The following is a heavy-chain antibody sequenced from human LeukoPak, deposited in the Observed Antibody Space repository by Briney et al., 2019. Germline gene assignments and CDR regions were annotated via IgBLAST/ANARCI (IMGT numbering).Heavy chain of an antibody. CDR1: GGTFSSYA. CDR3: ARTAARRFDY. Sequence: ASVKVSCKASGGTFSSYAISWVRQAPGQGLEWMGIINPSGGSTSYAQKFQGRVTMTRDTSTSTVYMELSSLRSDDTAVYYCARTAARRFDYWGQGTLVTVSS. CDR2: INPSGGST. V-gene: IGHV1-46*01. J-gene: IGHJ4*02. D-gene: IGHD6-6*01.